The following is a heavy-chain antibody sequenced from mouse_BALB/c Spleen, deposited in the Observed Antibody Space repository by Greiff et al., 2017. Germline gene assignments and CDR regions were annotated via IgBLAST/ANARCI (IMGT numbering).Heavy chain of an antibody. Sequence: EVHLVESGGGLVKPGGSLKLSCAASGFTFSSYAMSWVRQTPEKRLEWVATISSGGSYTYYPDSVKGRFTISRDNAKNTLYLQMSSLRSEDTAMYYCARHRYDEGGFDYWGQGTTLTVSS. CDR1: GFTFSSYA. D-gene: IGHD2-14*01. CDR2: ISSGGSYT. V-gene: IGHV5-9-3*01. J-gene: IGHJ2*01. CDR3: ARHRYDEGGFDY.